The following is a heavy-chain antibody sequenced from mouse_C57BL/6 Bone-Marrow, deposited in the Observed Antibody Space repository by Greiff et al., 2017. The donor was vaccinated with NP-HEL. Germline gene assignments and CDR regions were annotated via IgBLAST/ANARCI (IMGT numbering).Heavy chain of an antibody. D-gene: IGHD1-1*01. Sequence: EVQRVESGGDLVKPGGSLKLSCAASGFTFSSYGMSWVRQTPDKRLEWVATISSGGSYTYYPDSVKGRFTISRDNAKNTLYLQMSSLKSEDTAMYYCARPPYYYGSSYFDYWGQGTTLTVSS. CDR1: GFTFSSYG. CDR2: ISSGGSYT. J-gene: IGHJ2*01. CDR3: ARPPYYYGSSYFDY. V-gene: IGHV5-6*01.